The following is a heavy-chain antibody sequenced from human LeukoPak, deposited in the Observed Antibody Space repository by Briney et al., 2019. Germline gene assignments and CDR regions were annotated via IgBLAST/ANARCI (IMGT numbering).Heavy chain of an antibody. V-gene: IGHV4-59*01. CDR1: GGSISSYY. Sequence: SETLSLTCTVSGGSISSYYWSWIRQPPGKGLEWIGYIYYSGSTNYNPSLKSRVTISVDTSKNQFSLKLTSVTAADTAVYYCARVPRRSRSQYYFDYWGQGTLVTVSS. CDR3: ARVPRRSRSQYYFDY. D-gene: IGHD1-1*01. CDR2: IYYSGST. J-gene: IGHJ4*02.